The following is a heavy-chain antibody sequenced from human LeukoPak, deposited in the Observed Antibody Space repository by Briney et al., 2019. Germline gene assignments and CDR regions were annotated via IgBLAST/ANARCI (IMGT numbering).Heavy chain of an antibody. J-gene: IGHJ4*02. D-gene: IGHD2-2*01. V-gene: IGHV3-21*01. CDR1: GFTFSSYS. CDR3: ARASHCSRTSCYAPDY. Sequence: GGSLRLSCAASGFTFSSYSMNWVRQAPGKGLEWVSSISSSSSYIYYADSVKGRFTISRDNVKNTLYLQMYGLTAEDTAVYYCARASHCSRTSCYAPDYRGQGTLVTVSS. CDR2: ISSSSSYI.